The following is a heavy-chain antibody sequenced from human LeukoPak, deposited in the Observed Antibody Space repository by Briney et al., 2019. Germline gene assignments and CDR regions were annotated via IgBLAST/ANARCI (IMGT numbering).Heavy chain of an antibody. CDR2: INPSGGST. Sequence: ASVKVSCKASGYTFTSYYMHWVRQAPGQGLEWMGIINPSGGSTSYAQKFQGRVTMTRDMSTSTVYMKLSSLRSEDTAVYYCAMKAVPRPRLHDAFDFWGQGTVVSVSS. CDR3: AMKAVPRPRLHDAFDF. J-gene: IGHJ3*01. D-gene: IGHD5-24*01. V-gene: IGHV1-46*01. CDR1: GYTFTSYY.